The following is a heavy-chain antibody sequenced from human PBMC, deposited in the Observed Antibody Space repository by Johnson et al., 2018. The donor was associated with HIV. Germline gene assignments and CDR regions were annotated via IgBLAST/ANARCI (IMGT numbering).Heavy chain of an antibody. Sequence: QVQLVESGGGWVKPGGSLRLSCAASGFIFSDSYISWIRQAPGKGLEWLSYITASGSPIYYADSVRGRFTISRDNAKNSLYLQMNSLRAEDTAVYYCAKVRLQSITIFGVASDAFDIWGQGTMVTVSS. CDR3: AKVRLQSITIFGVASDAFDI. D-gene: IGHD3-3*01. CDR2: ITASGSPI. J-gene: IGHJ3*02. V-gene: IGHV3-11*04. CDR1: GFIFSDSY.